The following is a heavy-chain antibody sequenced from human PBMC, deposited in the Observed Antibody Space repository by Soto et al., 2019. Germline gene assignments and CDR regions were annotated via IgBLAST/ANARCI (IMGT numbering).Heavy chain of an antibody. J-gene: IGHJ4*02. V-gene: IGHV4-34*01. D-gene: IGHD5-12*01. CDR3: ARGQEGIVATH. CDR2: VKDGGST. CDR1: GGSLTGYY. Sequence: QVQLQQWGAGLLKPSETLSLTCTVNGGSLTGYYWSWIRQPPGKGLAWIGEVKDGGSTNYSPSLRGXXDXSXVTSKNHFSLRLNSVTAADTAVYFCARGQEGIVATHWDQGALVTVSS.